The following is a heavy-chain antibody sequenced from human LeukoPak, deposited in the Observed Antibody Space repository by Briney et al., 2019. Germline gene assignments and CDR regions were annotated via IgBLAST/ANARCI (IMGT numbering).Heavy chain of an antibody. D-gene: IGHD4-17*01. V-gene: IGHV3-21*04. J-gene: IGHJ5*02. CDR3: TKDYGWFDP. CDR1: GFTFSSYG. Sequence: GGSLRLSCAASGFTFSSYGMSWVRQAPGKGLEWVSSISSSSSYIYYADSVKGRFTIFRDNAKNSLYLQMNSLRAEDTAVYYCTKDYGWFDPWGQGTLVIVSS. CDR2: ISSSSSYI.